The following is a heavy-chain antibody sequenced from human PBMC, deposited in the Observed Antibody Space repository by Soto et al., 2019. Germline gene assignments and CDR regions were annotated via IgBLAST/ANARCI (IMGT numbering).Heavy chain of an antibody. CDR1: GFTFSAYD. V-gene: IGHV3-13*05. Sequence: GGSLRLSCAASGFTFSAYDMHWVRQTTGKGLEWVAAIGAADDPYYLGSVKGRFTISRENAKNSLYLQMNSLRAEDTAVYYCARAYSGRLPRTADYYFAMDVWGQGTTVTVYS. J-gene: IGHJ6*02. CDR3: ARAYSGRLPRTADYYFAMDV. CDR2: IGAADDP. D-gene: IGHD2-15*01.